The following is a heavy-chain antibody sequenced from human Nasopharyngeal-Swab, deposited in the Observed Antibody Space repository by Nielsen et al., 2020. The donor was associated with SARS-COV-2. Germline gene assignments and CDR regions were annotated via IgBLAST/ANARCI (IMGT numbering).Heavy chain of an antibody. J-gene: IGHJ6*03. CDR3: TRGLVEQVYYYYYMDV. D-gene: IGHD1-26*01. CDR2: IRSKAYGGTT. V-gene: IGHV3-49*04. CDR1: GFTFCYYA. Sequence: GESLKISCTASGFTFCYYAMSWVRQAPGKGLEWVGFIRSKAYGGTTEYAASVKGRFTIPRDDSKSIAYLQMNSLKTEDTAVYYCTRGLVEQVYYYYYMDVWGKGTTVTVSS.